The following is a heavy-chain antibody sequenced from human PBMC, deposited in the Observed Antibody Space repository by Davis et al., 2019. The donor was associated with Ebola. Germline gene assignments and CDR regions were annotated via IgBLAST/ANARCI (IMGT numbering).Heavy chain of an antibody. CDR1: GFTFSSYG. CDR3: AKGERFLEWLHMDV. D-gene: IGHD3-3*01. V-gene: IGHV3-30*18. Sequence: GESLKISCAASGFTFSSYGMHWVRQAPGKGLEWVAVISYDGSNKYYADSVKGRFTISRDNSKNTLYLQMNSLRAEDTAVYYCAKGERFLEWLHMDVWGKGTTVTVSS. J-gene: IGHJ6*04. CDR2: ISYDGSNK.